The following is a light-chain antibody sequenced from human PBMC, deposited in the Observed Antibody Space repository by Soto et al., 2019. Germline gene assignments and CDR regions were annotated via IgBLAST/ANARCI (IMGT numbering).Light chain of an antibody. CDR1: QSVYSY. Sequence: EVVLTQSPATLSLSPGERATLSCRASQSVYSYLAWYQQKPGQPPRLLISDVANRATGIPARFSGSGYGTDFTLTISSLEPEDVAVYYCQHRNDWPFTFGGGTKVEIK. CDR2: DVA. CDR3: QHRNDWPFT. J-gene: IGKJ4*01. V-gene: IGKV3-11*01.